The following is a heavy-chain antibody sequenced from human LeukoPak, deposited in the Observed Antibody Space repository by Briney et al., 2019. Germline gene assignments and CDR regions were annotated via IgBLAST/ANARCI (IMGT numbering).Heavy chain of an antibody. CDR3: AKTLRKGRLDDAFDI. Sequence: GGSLRLSCAASGFTFSSYGMPRVRQAPGKGLEWVAVISYDGSNKYYADSVKGRFTISRDNSKNTLYLQMNSLRAEDTAVYYCAKTLRKGRLDDAFDIWGQGTMVTVSS. CDR1: GFTFSSYG. J-gene: IGHJ3*02. V-gene: IGHV3-30*18. CDR2: ISYDGSNK. D-gene: IGHD6-19*01.